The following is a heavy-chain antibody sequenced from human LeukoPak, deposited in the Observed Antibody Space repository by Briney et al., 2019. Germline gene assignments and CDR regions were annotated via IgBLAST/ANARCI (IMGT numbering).Heavy chain of an antibody. Sequence: PSDTLSLTCTVSGGSMSSSGYYWGWIRQPPGKGLEWIGSIYYSGSTHYNPSLESRVTISVDTSKNQFSLKLSSVTAADTAVYYCASPRYNWGQGTLVTVSS. CDR2: IYYSGST. CDR3: ASPRYN. CDR1: GGSMSSSGYY. D-gene: IGHD5-24*01. V-gene: IGHV4-39*01. J-gene: IGHJ4*02.